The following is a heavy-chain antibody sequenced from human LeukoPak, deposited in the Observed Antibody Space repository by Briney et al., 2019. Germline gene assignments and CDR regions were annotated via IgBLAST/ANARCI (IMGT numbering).Heavy chain of an antibody. D-gene: IGHD3-3*01. CDR1: GGSISSYY. J-gene: IGHJ6*03. CDR2: IYYSGST. CDR3: ARSLNPGDFWSGYYSLYYYYMDV. V-gene: IGHV4-59*12. Sequence: PSETLSLTCTVSGGSISSYYWSWIRQPPGKGLEWIGYIYYSGSTNYNPSPKSRVTISVDTSKNQFSLKLGSVTAADTAVYYCARSLNPGDFWSGYYSLYYYYMDVWGKGTTVTVSS.